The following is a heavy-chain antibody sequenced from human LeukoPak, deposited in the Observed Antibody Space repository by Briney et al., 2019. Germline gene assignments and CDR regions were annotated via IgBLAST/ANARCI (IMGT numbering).Heavy chain of an antibody. V-gene: IGHV4-34*01. Sequence: SETLSLTCAVYGGSFSGYYWSWIRQPPGKGLEWIGEINHSGSTNYNPSLKSRVTILVDTSKNQFSLKLSSVTAADTAVYYCARGGRYYGSGSPDAFDIWGQGTMVTVSS. CDR2: INHSGST. D-gene: IGHD3-10*01. J-gene: IGHJ3*02. CDR1: GGSFSGYY. CDR3: ARGGRYYGSGSPDAFDI.